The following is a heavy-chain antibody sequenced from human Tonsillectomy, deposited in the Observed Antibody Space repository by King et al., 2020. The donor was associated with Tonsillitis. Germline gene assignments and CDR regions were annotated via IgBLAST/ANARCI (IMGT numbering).Heavy chain of an antibody. J-gene: IGHJ4*02. D-gene: IGHD6-19*01. V-gene: IGHV3-53*01. CDR1: GFTVSSNY. CDR3: ASAIIAVAGLSFAY. Sequence: VQLVESGGGLIQPGGSLRLSCAASGFTVSSNYMSWVRQAPGEGLEWVSVIYRGGSTYYADSVTGRFTISRDNSKNPLYLQMNSLRADDTAVYYCASAIIAVAGLSFAYWGQGTLVTVSS. CDR2: IYRGGST.